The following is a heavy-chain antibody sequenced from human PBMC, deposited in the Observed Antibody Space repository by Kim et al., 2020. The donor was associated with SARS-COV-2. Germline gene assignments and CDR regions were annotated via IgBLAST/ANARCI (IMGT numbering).Heavy chain of an antibody. Sequence: ASVKVSCKVSGYTLTELSMHWVRQAPGKGLEWMGGFYPEDGETIYAQKFQGRVTMTEDTSTDTAYMELSSLRSEDTAVYYCATVSWNGSGSYWGPWGQGTLVTVSS. CDR3: ATVSWNGSGSYWGP. V-gene: IGHV1-24*01. J-gene: IGHJ5*02. CDR1: GYTLTELS. D-gene: IGHD3-10*01. CDR2: FYPEDGET.